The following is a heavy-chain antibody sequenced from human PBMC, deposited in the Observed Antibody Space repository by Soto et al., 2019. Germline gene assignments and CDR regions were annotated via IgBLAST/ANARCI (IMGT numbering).Heavy chain of an antibody. V-gene: IGHV1-8*01. CDR3: ALLGAINYYFYYYRDV. CDR1: GYTFTSYD. D-gene: IGHD5-12*01. CDR2: MNPNSGNT. J-gene: IGHJ6*03. Sequence: GASVKVSCKASGYTFTSYDINWVRQATGQGLEWMGWMNPNSGNTGYAQKFQGRVTMTRNTSISTAYMELSSLRSEDTAVYYCALLGAINYYFYYYRDVWGKGTTVTVSS.